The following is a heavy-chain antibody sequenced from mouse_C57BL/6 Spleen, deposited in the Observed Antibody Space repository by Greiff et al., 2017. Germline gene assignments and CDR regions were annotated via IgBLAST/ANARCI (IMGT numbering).Heavy chain of an antibody. CDR2: IDAEDGET. Sequence: VQLQQSGAELVKPGASVKLSCTASGFNIKDYYMHWVKQRTEQGLEWIGRIDAEDGETKYAAKFQGKATRTADTSSNTAYLQLSSLTSEDTAVYYCARGITTVVALPDYWGQGTTLTVSS. CDR1: GFNIKDYY. J-gene: IGHJ2*01. V-gene: IGHV14-2*01. D-gene: IGHD1-1*01. CDR3: ARGITTVVALPDY.